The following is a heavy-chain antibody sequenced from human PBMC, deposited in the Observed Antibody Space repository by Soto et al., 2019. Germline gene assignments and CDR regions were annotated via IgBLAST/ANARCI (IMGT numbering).Heavy chain of an antibody. CDR3: TRGDGDYHDGNGYLGRH. D-gene: IGHD3-22*01. V-gene: IGHV3-74*01. CDR2: IKNDGSGA. J-gene: IGHJ4*02. Sequence: EVQLVESVGDLVQPGGSLRLSCVASGFTFSNYWMHWVRQLPGKGLEWVSRIKNDGSGAYYADSVQGRSTISRDNAKNTLYLQMNSLRAEDTAVYYCTRGDGDYHDGNGYLGRHWGQGTLVTVSS. CDR1: GFTFSNYW.